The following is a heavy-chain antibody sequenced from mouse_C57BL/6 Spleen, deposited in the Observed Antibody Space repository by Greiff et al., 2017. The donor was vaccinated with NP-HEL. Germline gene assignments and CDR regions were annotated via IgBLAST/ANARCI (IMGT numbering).Heavy chain of an antibody. CDR2: IDPSDSYT. Sequence: VQLQQSGAELVMPGASVKLSCKASGYTFTSYWMHWVKQRPGQGLEWIGEIDPSDSYTNYNQKFKGKSTLTVDKSSSTAYMQLSSLTSEDSAVYYCASPRYGSRSHWYCDVWGTGTTVTVSS. CDR3: ASPRYGSRSHWYCDV. V-gene: IGHV1-69*01. CDR1: GYTFTSYW. J-gene: IGHJ1*03. D-gene: IGHD1-1*01.